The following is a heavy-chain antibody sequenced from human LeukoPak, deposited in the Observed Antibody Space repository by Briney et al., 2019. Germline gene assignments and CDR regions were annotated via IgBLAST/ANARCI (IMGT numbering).Heavy chain of an antibody. J-gene: IGHJ4*02. CDR2: IIPIFGTA. CDR3: ARLEGYSSGHTPALDY. CDR1: GGTFISYA. Sequence: ASVKVSCKASGGTFISYAISWVRQAPGQGLEWMGGIIPIFGTANYAQKFQGRVTITAVESTSTAYMELSSLRSEDTAVYYCARLEGYSSGHTPALDYWGQGTLVTVSS. D-gene: IGHD3-22*01. V-gene: IGHV1-69*01.